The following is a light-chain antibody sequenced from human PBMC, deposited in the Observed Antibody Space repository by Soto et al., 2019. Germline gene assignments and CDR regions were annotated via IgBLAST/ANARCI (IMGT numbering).Light chain of an antibody. CDR1: QSVSTSQ. V-gene: IGKV3-20*01. Sequence: EIVLTQSPGTLSLSPGERAILSCRASQSVSTSQLAWHQQKPGQAPRLLIYGASTRATGIPDRFSGSGSGTDSTLTISRLQHNLFAVTYCQQYLCSSITFGQGTRLEIK. CDR2: GAS. CDR3: QQYLCSSIT. J-gene: IGKJ5*01.